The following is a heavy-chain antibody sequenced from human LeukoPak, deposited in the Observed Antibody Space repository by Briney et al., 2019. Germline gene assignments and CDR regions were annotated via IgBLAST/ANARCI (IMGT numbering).Heavy chain of an antibody. D-gene: IGHD1-1*01. V-gene: IGHV3-48*01. J-gene: IGHJ4*02. CDR1: GFSFSSYS. CDR2: IGPNSRII. Sequence: PGGSVRLSCAASGFSFSSYSMNWVRQAPGEGLQWLSYIGPNSRIIYYTDSVEGRFSISRDNAKNSLYLRLSTVRTEVYSVYYCVTDDNWSFNYWGQGTLVTVSS. CDR3: VTDDNWSFNY.